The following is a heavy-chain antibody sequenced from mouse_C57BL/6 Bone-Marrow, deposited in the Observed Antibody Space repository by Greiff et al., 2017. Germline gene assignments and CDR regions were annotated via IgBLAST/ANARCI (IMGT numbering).Heavy chain of an antibody. CDR3: ARRGFYFLDY. CDR2: IDPSDSET. V-gene: IGHV1-52*01. J-gene: IGHJ2*01. D-gene: IGHD1-1*01. Sequence: QVQLQQPGAELVRPGSSVKLSCKASGYTFTSYWMHWVKQRPIQGLEWIGNIDPSDSETHYNQKFKVKATLTVDKSSSTAYMQLSSLTSEDSAVYYCARRGFYFLDYWGQGTTLTVSS. CDR1: GYTFTSYW.